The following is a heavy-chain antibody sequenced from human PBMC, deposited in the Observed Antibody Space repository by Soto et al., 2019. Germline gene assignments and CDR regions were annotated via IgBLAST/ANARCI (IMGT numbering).Heavy chain of an antibody. V-gene: IGHV1-2*02. CDR3: SRERYQVISDGMDV. CDR2: INPEVGAT. D-gene: IGHD2-2*01. CDR1: GYNFTGYY. Sequence: QVQLVQSGADVKTTGASVRVSCKASGYNFTGYYVHWLREAPGQGLEWMGWINPEVGATSYAKKFQGRVTLSRDTSINTAYLELSSLRFEDAAVYFCSRERYQVISDGMDVWGQGTTVTVSS. J-gene: IGHJ6*02.